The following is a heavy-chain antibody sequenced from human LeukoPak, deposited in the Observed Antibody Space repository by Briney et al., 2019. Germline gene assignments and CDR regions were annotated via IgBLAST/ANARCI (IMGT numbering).Heavy chain of an antibody. J-gene: IGHJ3*02. CDR2: IKQDGSVK. CDR3: ARDSEHYDSGAYYDAFDI. D-gene: IGHD3-22*01. CDR1: RFTFGNYW. V-gene: IGHV3-7*01. Sequence: PGGSLRLSCEGSRFTFGNYWMNWVRQAPGRGLEWVANIKQDGSVKYYVDSVKGRFTISRDNAKNTLYLQMDSLRAEDTAVYYCARDSEHYDSGAYYDAFDIWGQGTLVTVSS.